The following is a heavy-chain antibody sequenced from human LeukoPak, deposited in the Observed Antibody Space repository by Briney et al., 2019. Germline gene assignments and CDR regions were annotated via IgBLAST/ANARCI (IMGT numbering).Heavy chain of an antibody. V-gene: IGHV4-34*01. CDR1: GGSFSGYY. CDR3: ARLTYSNNWYFRRGLDNWFDP. CDR2: INHSGSA. J-gene: IGHJ5*02. D-gene: IGHD6-13*01. Sequence: SETLSLTCAVYGGSFSGYYWSWIRQPPGKGLEWIGEINHSGSANYNPSLKSRVTISVDASKSQFSLRLSSVTAADTAVYYCARLTYSNNWYFRRGLDNWFDPWGQGTLVTVSS.